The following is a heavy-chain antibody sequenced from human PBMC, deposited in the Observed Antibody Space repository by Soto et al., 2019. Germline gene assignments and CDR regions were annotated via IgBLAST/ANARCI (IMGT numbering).Heavy chain of an antibody. CDR2: VYNSGST. CDR3: ARVAGVACCGGDCYHFDY. Sequence: SETLSLTCIVSGGSISSNYWTWIRQPPGKGLEWIGYVYNSGSTNYNPSLKSRVTISEDTSKNQFSLNVSSVTAADTAVYYCARVAGVACCGGDCYHFDYWGQGTLVTVSS. J-gene: IGHJ4*02. D-gene: IGHD2-21*02. CDR1: GGSISSNY. V-gene: IGHV4-59*08.